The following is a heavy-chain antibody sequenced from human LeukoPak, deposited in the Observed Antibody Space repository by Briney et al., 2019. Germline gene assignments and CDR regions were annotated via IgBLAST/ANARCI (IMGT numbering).Heavy chain of an antibody. CDR1: GGTFSSYA. Sequence: GSSVKVSFKASGGTFSSYAISWVRQAPGQGLEWMGRIIPIFGTANYAQKFQGRVTITTDESTSTAYMELSSLRSEDTAVYYCARGILQPEWPYYYYMDVWGKGTTATVSS. D-gene: IGHD3-3*01. V-gene: IGHV1-69*05. CDR2: IIPIFGTA. CDR3: ARGILQPEWPYYYYMDV. J-gene: IGHJ6*03.